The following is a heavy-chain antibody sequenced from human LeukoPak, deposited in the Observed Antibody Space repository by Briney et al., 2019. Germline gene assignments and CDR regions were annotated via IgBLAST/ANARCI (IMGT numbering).Heavy chain of an antibody. D-gene: IGHD3-10*01. V-gene: IGHV4-4*07. CDR3: ARDSGTTGEVKFDP. CDR1: GGSINSY. J-gene: IGHJ5*02. Sequence: SETLSPTCTVSGGSINSYWSWIRQPAGKGLEWIGRISGSGTITYNPALQSRLSISIDTSKNQFSLKLMSVTAADTAVYYCARDSGTTGEVKFDPWGQGTLVTVSS. CDR2: ISGSGTI.